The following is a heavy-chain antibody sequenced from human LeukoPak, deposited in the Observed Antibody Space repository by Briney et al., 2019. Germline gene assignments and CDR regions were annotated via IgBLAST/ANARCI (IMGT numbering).Heavy chain of an antibody. CDR2: IYSGGST. CDR3: ARVEYDILTLNGYFDY. CDR1: GFTVSSNY. J-gene: IGHJ4*02. Sequence: PGGSLRLSCAASGFTVSSNYMSWVRQAPGKGLEWVSVIYSGGSTYYADFVKGRFTISRDNSKNTLYLQMNSLRAEDTAVYYCARVEYDILTLNGYFDYWGQGTLVTVSS. D-gene: IGHD3-9*01. V-gene: IGHV3-53*01.